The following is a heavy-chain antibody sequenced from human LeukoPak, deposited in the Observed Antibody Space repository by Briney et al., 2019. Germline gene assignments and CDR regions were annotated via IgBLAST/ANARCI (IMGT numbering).Heavy chain of an antibody. CDR3: ARDRDGITGTMGGFDY. CDR1: GGSISSSSYY. CDR2: IYYSGST. Sequence: SETLSLTCTVSGGSISSSSYYWGWIRQPPGKGLEWIGSIYYSGSTYYNPSLKSRVTISVDTSKNQFSLKLSSVTAADTAVYYCARDRDGITGTMGGFDYWGQGTLVTVSS. J-gene: IGHJ4*02. D-gene: IGHD1-7*01. V-gene: IGHV4-39*07.